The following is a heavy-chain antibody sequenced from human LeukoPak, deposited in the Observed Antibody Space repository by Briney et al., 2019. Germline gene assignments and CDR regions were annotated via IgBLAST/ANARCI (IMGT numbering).Heavy chain of an antibody. V-gene: IGHV3-21*01. D-gene: IGHD5-12*01. J-gene: IGHJ4*02. Sequence: GGSLRLSCAASGFTFSSYSMNWLRQAPGKGLEGVSSISSSSNYIYYADSVKGRFTISRDNAKNSLYLEINSLRAEDRAVYYCARGNSGYDSNFDYWGQGPLVTVSS. CDR1: GFTFSSYS. CDR2: ISSSSNYI. CDR3: ARGNSGYDSNFDY.